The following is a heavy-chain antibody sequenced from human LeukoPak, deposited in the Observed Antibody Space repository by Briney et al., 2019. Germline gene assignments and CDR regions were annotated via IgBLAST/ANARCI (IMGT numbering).Heavy chain of an antibody. Sequence: SVKVSCKASGGTFSSYAISWVRQAPGQGLEWMGGIIPIFGTANYAQKFQGRVTITTDESTSTAYMELSSLRSEDTAVYYCARDYYDSSGYYGCWGQGTLVSVSS. CDR3: ARDYYDSSGYYGC. D-gene: IGHD3-22*01. V-gene: IGHV1-69*05. CDR2: IIPIFGTA. CDR1: GGTFSSYA. J-gene: IGHJ4*02.